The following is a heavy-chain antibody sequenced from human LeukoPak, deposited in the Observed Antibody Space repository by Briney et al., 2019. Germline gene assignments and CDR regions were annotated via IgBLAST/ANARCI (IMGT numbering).Heavy chain of an antibody. J-gene: IGHJ6*02. CDR2: LSSDGTNK. CDR1: GFTFSSYA. D-gene: IGHD4-23*01. Sequence: GGSLRLSCAASGFTFSSYAVHWVRQAPGKGLGWVAGLSSDGTNKYYADSVQGRFTISRDNAKNSLYLQMNSLRAEDTAVYYCARVRVITPTYGMDVWGPGTTVTVSS. V-gene: IGHV3-30-3*01. CDR3: ARVRVITPTYGMDV.